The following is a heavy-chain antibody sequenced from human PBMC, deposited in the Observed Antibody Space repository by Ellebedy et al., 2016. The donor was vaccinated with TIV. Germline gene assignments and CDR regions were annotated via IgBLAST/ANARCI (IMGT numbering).Heavy chain of an antibody. Sequence: SETLSLXCAVSGGSASGDTYYWAWIRQPPGKGLEWIGSIFYSGNTHYKVSLGSRVTISRDTSKNQFSLKLSSVTAADTAVYFCARHVGSASGDHFDYWGQGTPVTVSS. CDR2: IFYSGNT. D-gene: IGHD3-10*01. V-gene: IGHV4-39*01. CDR3: ARHVGSASGDHFDY. CDR1: GGSASGDTYY. J-gene: IGHJ4*02.